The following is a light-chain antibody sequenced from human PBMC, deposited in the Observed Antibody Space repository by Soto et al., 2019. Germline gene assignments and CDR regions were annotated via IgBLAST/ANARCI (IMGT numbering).Light chain of an antibody. J-gene: IGKJ1*01. CDR2: GAS. V-gene: IGKV3-20*01. CDR3: QQYGSSRTWT. Sequence: EIVMTQSPATLSVSPGERATLSCRASQSVRNNLAWYQQKPGQAPRLLIYGASSRATGIPDRFSGSGSGTDFTLTISRLEPEDFAVYYCQQYGSSRTWTFGQGTKVDIK. CDR1: QSVRNN.